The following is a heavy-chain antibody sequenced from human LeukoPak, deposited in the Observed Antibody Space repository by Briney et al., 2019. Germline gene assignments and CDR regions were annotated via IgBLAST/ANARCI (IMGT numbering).Heavy chain of an antibody. J-gene: IGHJ4*02. V-gene: IGHV4-4*07. CDR1: GGSISSYY. CDR3: ARDCRGYSGYDLYYFDY. D-gene: IGHD5-12*01. Sequence: PSETLSLTCTVSGGSISSYYWSWIRQPAGKGLEWIGRLYTSGSANYNPSLQGRVTMSVDTSMNQFSLKLSPVTAADTAVYYCARDCRGYSGYDLYYFDYWGQGTLVTVSS. CDR2: LYTSGSA.